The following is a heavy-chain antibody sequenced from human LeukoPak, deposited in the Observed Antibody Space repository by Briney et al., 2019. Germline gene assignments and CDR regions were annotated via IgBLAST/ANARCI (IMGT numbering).Heavy chain of an antibody. Sequence: SETLSLTCGVSGGSFSGYYWNWIRQSPEKGLEWVGEINHSGNTRYNPSLRSRITMSVDTSRNHFSLKLSSVTAADTAVYFCARDKGQYGSGTRGFTWFDPWGQGTLVTVSS. J-gene: IGHJ5*02. CDR1: GGSFSGYY. V-gene: IGHV4-34*01. CDR3: ARDKGQYGSGTRGFTWFDP. D-gene: IGHD3-10*01. CDR2: INHSGNT.